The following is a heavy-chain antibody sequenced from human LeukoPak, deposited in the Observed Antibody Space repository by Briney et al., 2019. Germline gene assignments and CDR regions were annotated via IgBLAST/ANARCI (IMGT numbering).Heavy chain of an antibody. D-gene: IGHD4-17*01. CDR2: ISGSGGST. J-gene: IGHJ1*01. Sequence: PGGSLRLSCAASGFTFSSYAMSWVRQAPGKGLEWVSAISGSGGSTYYADSVKGRFTISRDNSKNTLYLQMNSLRAEDTAVYYCANDYGDYTDEYFQHWGQGTPVTVSS. V-gene: IGHV3-23*01. CDR3: ANDYGDYTDEYFQH. CDR1: GFTFSSYA.